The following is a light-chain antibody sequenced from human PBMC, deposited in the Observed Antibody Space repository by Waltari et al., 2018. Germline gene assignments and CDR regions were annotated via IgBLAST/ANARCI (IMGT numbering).Light chain of an antibody. Sequence: DTLTTQTPPSLSVTPGQPASISCKSSQSLLHSDGKTYLAWYLQKPGQPPHLLIFEVSNRLTGVPDRFRGSGSGTDFTLEISRVETEDVGAYYCVQTTQLPLTFGGGTKVEI. CDR1: QSLLHSDGKTY. J-gene: IGKJ4*01. V-gene: IGKV2D-29*01. CDR2: EVS. CDR3: VQTTQLPLT.